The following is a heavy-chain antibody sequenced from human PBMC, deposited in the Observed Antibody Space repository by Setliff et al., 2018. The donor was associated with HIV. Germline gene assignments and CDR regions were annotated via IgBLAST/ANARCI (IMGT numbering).Heavy chain of an antibody. CDR2: IYYSGST. J-gene: IGHJ4*02. D-gene: IGHD3-22*01. V-gene: IGHV4-59*01. CDR3: ARGRSRYYYDGSGYYVDY. Sequence: PSETLSLTCTVSGASISSFYWSWIRQPPGKGLDWIGYIYYSGSTNYNPSLKSRVTMSVDTSKNQLSLKLSSVTAADTAVYYCARGRSRYYYDGSGYYVDYWGQGTLVTVSS. CDR1: GASISSFY.